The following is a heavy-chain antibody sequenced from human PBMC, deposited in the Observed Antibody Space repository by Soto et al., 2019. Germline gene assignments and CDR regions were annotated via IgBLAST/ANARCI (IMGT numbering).Heavy chain of an antibody. D-gene: IGHD1-1*01. CDR1: GMTVSGKKY. J-gene: IGHJ3*01. CDR3: ATWLQREHAYDV. V-gene: IGHV3-53*01. Sequence: GGSLRLSCAVVGMTVSGKKYVAWVRQAPGKGLEWVSGVYDADGKYYADSVKGRLTTSRDSSKTIVYLEMNDLGPEDTAIYYCATWLQREHAYDVWGQGTTVTVSS. CDR2: VYDADGK.